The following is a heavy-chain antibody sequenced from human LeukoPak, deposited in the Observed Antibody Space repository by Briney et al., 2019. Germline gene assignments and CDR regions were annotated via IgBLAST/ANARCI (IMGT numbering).Heavy chain of an antibody. Sequence: PGGSLRLSCAASGFTFSSYAMSWVRQAPGKGLEWVSAISGSGGSTYYADSVKGGFTISRDNSKNTLYLQMNSLRAEDTAVYYCAKDKQQLFDFDYWGQGTLVTVSS. CDR2: ISGSGGST. V-gene: IGHV3-23*01. CDR3: AKDKQQLFDFDY. D-gene: IGHD6-13*01. J-gene: IGHJ4*02. CDR1: GFTFSSYA.